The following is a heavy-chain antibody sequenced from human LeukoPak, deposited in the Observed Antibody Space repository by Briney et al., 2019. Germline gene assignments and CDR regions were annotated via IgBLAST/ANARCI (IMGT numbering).Heavy chain of an antibody. J-gene: IGHJ2*01. V-gene: IGHV4-59*01. CDR1: GALISNYY. Sequence: SETLSLTCTVSGALISNYYWSWIRQPPGKGLEWIGYIYYSGTTNYNPSLKSRVTISVGTSKKQFSLRLSSVTAADTAVYYCAKSPITTSGIVHWYFDLWGRGTLVTVSS. CDR2: IYYSGTT. CDR3: AKSPITTSGIVHWYFDL. D-gene: IGHD3-22*01.